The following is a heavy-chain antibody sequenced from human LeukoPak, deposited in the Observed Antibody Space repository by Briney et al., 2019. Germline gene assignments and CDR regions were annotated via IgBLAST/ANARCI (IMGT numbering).Heavy chain of an antibody. J-gene: IGHJ4*02. CDR2: ISSSGSTI. V-gene: IGHV3-48*03. CDR1: GFTFSSYE. Sequence: SGGSLRLSCAASGFTFSSYEMNWVRQAPGKGLEWISYISSSGSTIYYADSVKGRFTTSRDNAKNSLYLQMNSLRAEDTAVYYCAREVVGTTSEFDYWGQGTLVTVSS. CDR3: AREVVGTTSEFDY. D-gene: IGHD1-26*01.